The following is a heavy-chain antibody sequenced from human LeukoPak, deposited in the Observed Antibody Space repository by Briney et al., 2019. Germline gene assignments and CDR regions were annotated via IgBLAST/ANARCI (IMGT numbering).Heavy chain of an antibody. CDR3: ARLVGAVAGTRPYYYYGMDV. CDR1: GYSFTSYW. CDR2: IYPGDSDT. D-gene: IGHD6-19*01. J-gene: IGHJ6*02. V-gene: IGHV5-51*01. Sequence: GESLKISCKGSGYSFTSYWIGWVRQMPGKGLEWMGIIYPGDSDTSYSPSFQGQVTISADKSISTAYLQWSSLKASDTAMYYCARLVGAVAGTRPYYYYGMDVWGQGTTVTVSS.